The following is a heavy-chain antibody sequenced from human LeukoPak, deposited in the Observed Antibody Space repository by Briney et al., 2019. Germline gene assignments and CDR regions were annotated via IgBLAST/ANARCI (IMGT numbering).Heavy chain of an antibody. V-gene: IGHV4-4*07. D-gene: IGHD6-19*01. CDR1: GDSLSTYY. CDR3: ARGKWLVVYYFDY. CDR2: IHTSGTT. Sequence: SETLSLTCTVSGDSLSTYYWSWVRQPAGRGLEWIGRIHTSGTTKYNPSLKRRVTMSLDTSKNQFSLSLSSVTAADTAVYYCARGKWLVVYYFDYWGQGSLVTVSS. J-gene: IGHJ4*02.